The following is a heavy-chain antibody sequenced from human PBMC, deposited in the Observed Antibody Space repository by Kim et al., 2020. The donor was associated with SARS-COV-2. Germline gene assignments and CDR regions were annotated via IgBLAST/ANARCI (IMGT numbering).Heavy chain of an antibody. CDR3: ARAAGYSDS. J-gene: IGHJ4*02. V-gene: IGHV4-34*01. D-gene: IGHD6-13*01. CDR2: GRN. Sequence: GRNNYNPSLESRVIISVDTSKNQFSLRLISVTGADTAVYYCARAAGYSDSWGRGALVTVSS.